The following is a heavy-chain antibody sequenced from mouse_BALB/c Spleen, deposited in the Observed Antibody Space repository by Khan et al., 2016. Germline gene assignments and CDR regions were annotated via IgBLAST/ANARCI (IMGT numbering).Heavy chain of an antibody. Sequence: EVQLQESGPDLVKPSQSLSLTCTVTGYSITSGYSWHWIRQFPGNKLEWMGYIHNSGSINYNPSLKSRISITRDTSKNQFFLQLNSVPTEDSATFYCEREGGYYGYGYWGQGTTLTVSS. J-gene: IGHJ2*01. V-gene: IGHV3-1*02. CDR3: EREGGYYGYGY. D-gene: IGHD1-2*01. CDR2: IHNSGSI. CDR1: GYSITSGYS.